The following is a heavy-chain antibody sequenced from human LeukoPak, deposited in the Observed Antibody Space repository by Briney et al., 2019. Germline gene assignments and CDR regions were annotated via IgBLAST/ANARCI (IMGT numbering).Heavy chain of an antibody. Sequence: ASVKVSCKASGYTFTSYDINWVRQATGQGLEWMGWMNPNSGNTGYAQKFQGRVTITRNTSISTAYMELSSLRSEDTAAYYCARGFDFWSGYYYYYMDVWGKGTTVTVSS. CDR1: GYTFTSYD. D-gene: IGHD3-3*01. J-gene: IGHJ6*03. CDR2: MNPNSGNT. CDR3: ARGFDFWSGYYYYYMDV. V-gene: IGHV1-8*03.